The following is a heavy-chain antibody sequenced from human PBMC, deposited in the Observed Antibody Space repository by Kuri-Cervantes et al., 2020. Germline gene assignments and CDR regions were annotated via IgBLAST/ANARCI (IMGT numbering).Heavy chain of an antibody. CDR1: GGSISSYY. D-gene: IGHD6-13*01. CDR3: NQGSSWYGGEDY. J-gene: IGHJ4*02. CDR2: IYTSGST. Sequence: SETLSLTCTVSGGSISSYYWSWIRQPAGKGLEWIGRIYTSGSTNYNPSLKSRVTMSVDTSKNQFSLKLSSVTAADTAVYYCNQGSSWYGGEDYWGQGTLVTVSS. V-gene: IGHV4-4*07.